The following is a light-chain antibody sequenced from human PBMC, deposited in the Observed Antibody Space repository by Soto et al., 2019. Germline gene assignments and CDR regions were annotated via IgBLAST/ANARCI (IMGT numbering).Light chain of an antibody. CDR2: GAS. Sequence: EMVLTQSPGTLSLSPGERATLSCRASQSVSSSNLAWYQQKPGQAPRLLIYGASSRATGIPDRFSGSGSETDFTLTISRLEPEDFAVYYCQDYGTSRTFGQGTKVEIK. J-gene: IGKJ1*01. CDR1: QSVSSSN. CDR3: QDYGTSRT. V-gene: IGKV3-20*01.